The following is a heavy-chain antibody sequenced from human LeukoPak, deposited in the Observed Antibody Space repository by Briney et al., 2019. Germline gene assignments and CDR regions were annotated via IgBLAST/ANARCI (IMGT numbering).Heavy chain of an antibody. D-gene: IGHD2-21*01. CDR1: GDILTSYG. CDR2: ISNYNGKT. J-gene: IGHJ5*02. V-gene: IGHV1-18*04. CDR3: AKDVRDIAVVSAARKLFKNWFDP. Sequence: ASVKVSCKASGDILTSYGFIWLRQAPGQGLEGMGGISNYNGKTKYREEFQGRVTLHNAPSTSPAYMELRGLRSHDTAVYYCAKDVRDIAVVSAARKLFKNWFDPWGQGTLVTVSS.